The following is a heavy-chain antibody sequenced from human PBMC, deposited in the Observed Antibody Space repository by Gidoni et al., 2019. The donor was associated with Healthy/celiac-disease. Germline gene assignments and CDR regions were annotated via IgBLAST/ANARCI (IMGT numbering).Heavy chain of an antibody. J-gene: IGHJ4*02. CDR1: GCSISSGGYY. V-gene: IGHV4-31*03. D-gene: IGHD4-17*01. CDR2: IYYRGST. Sequence: QLQLQESGPGLVKPSQTLSLTCTVSGCSISSGGYYWSWIRPHPGKGLEWIGYIYYRGSTYYNPSLKSRVTISVDTSKNQFSLKLSSVTAADTAVYYCARDHYGGNSVDYWGQGTLVTVSS. CDR3: ARDHYGGNSVDY.